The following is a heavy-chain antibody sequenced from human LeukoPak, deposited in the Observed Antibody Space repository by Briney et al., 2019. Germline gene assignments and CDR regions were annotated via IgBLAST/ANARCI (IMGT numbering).Heavy chain of an antibody. CDR1: GGSISSYY. CDR3: ARARNSYGYVYYYGMDV. CDR2: IYYSGST. V-gene: IGHV4-59*01. Sequence: PSETLSLTCTVSGGSISSYYWSWIRQPPGKGLEWIGYIYYSGSTNYNPSLKSRVTISVDTSKNQFSLKLSSVTAADTAVYYCARARNSYGYVYYYGMDVWGQGTLVTVSS. D-gene: IGHD5-18*01. J-gene: IGHJ6*02.